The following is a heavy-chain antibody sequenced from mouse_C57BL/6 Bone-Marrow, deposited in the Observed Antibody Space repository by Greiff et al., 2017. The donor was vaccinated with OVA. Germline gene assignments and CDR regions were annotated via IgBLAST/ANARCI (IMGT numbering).Heavy chain of an antibody. CDR1: GFTFSSYG. CDR3: ARGGTARGH. D-gene: IGHD3-3*01. V-gene: IGHV5-6*01. CDR2: ISSGGSYT. J-gene: IGHJ2*01. Sequence: EVKLMESGGDLVKPGGSLKLSCATSGFTFSSYGMSWVRQTPDKRLEWVATISSGGSYTCYHDRVKGQFTISVDKAENTVYLQMSSLKTEDTAMYYCARGGTARGHWGQGTTLTVSA.